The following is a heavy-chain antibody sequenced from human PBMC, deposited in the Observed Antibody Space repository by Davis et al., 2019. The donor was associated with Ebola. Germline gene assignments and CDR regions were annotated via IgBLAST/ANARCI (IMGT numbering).Heavy chain of an antibody. CDR1: GFTFSDYY. Sequence: GGSLRLSCAASGFTFSDYYMSWTRQAPGKGLDWVSYISSSGSTIYYADSVKGRFTISRDNSKNTLYLQMNSLRAEDTAVYYCARLGDIVVVVAAPFDYWGQGTLVTVSS. V-gene: IGHV3-11*04. CDR3: ARLGDIVVVVAAPFDY. D-gene: IGHD2-15*01. CDR2: ISSSGSTI. J-gene: IGHJ4*02.